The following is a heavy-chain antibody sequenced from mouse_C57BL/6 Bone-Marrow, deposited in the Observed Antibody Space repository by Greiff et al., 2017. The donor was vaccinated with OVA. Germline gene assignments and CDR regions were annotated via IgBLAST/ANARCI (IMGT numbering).Heavy chain of an antibody. CDR3: AREEENWAMDY. CDR2: IYPRSGNT. CDR1: GYTFTSYG. J-gene: IGHJ4*01. D-gene: IGHD4-1*01. Sequence: VQLQESGAELARPGASVKLSCKASGYTFTSYGISWVKQRTGQGLEWIGEIYPRSGNTYYNEKFKGKATLTADKSSSTAYMELRSLTSEDSAVYFCAREEENWAMDYWGKGTSVTVSS. V-gene: IGHV1-81*01.